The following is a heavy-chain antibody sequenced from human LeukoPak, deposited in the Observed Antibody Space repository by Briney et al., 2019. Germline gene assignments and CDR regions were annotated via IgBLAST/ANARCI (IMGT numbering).Heavy chain of an antibody. J-gene: IGHJ3*02. Sequence: SETLSLTCAVYGGSFSGYYWSWIRQPPGKGLEWIGEINHSGSTNYNPSLKSRVTISLDTSKNQFSLKLTSVTAADTAVYYCAKSNGYGLVDIWGQGTMVTVSS. V-gene: IGHV4-34*01. CDR2: INHSGST. D-gene: IGHD3-10*01. CDR1: GGSFSGYY. CDR3: AKSNGYGLVDI.